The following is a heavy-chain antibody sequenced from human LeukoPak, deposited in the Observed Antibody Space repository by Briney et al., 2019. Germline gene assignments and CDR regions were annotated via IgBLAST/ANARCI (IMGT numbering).Heavy chain of an antibody. Sequence: GRSLRLSCAASGFTFSSYAMHWVRQAPGKGLEWVAVISYGGSNKYYADSVKGRFTISRDNSKNTLYLQMNSLRAEDTAVYYCAREADGYNILYYYYGMDVWGQGTTVTVSS. V-gene: IGHV3-30*04. CDR3: AREADGYNILYYYYGMDV. CDR1: GFTFSSYA. CDR2: ISYGGSNK. D-gene: IGHD5-24*01. J-gene: IGHJ6*02.